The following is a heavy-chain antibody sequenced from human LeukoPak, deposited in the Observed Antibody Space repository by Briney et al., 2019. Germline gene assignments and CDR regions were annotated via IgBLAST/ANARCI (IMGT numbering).Heavy chain of an antibody. Sequence: GGSLRLSCAASGFTFSSYGMHWVRQAPGKGLEWVSAISGSGGSTYYADSVKGRFTISRDNSKNTLYLQMNSLRAEDTAVYYCAKSVDSSSKRGYFQHWGQGTLVTVSS. J-gene: IGHJ1*01. CDR3: AKSVDSSSKRGYFQH. D-gene: IGHD3-22*01. CDR2: ISGSGGST. V-gene: IGHV3-23*01. CDR1: GFTFSSYG.